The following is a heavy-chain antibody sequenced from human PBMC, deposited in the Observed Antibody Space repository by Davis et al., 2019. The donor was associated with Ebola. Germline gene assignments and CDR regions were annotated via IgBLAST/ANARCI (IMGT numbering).Heavy chain of an antibody. D-gene: IGHD7-27*01. CDR2: INPNSGGT. CDR3: ARADPTGGFEY. Sequence: ASVKVSCKASGYTFTGYYMHWVRQAPGQGLEWMGWINPNSGGTNYAQQFQGRVTMTRDTSISTAYMELSRLRSDDTAVYYCARADPTGGFEYWGQGTLVIVSS. CDR1: GYTFTGYY. J-gene: IGHJ4*02. V-gene: IGHV1-2*02.